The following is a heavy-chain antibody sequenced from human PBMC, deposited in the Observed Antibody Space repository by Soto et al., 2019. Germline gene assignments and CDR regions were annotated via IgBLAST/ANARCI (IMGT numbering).Heavy chain of an antibody. D-gene: IGHD6-13*01. V-gene: IGHV3-15*07. CDR2: IKSKTDGGTT. J-gene: IGHJ6*02. CDR1: GFTFSNAW. Sequence: GGSLRLSCAASGFTFSNAWMNWVRQAPGEGLEWVGRIKSKTDGGTTDYAAPVKGRFTISRDDSKNTLYLQMNSLKTEDTAVYYCTTDLAAAVRGYYYYYGVDVWGQGTTVTVSS. CDR3: TTDLAAAVRGYYYYYGVDV.